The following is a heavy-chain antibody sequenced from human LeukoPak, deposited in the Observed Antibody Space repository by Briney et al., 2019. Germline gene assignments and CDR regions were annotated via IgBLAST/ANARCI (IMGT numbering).Heavy chain of an antibody. CDR3: SRHATVHPNLIDH. CDR1: GFTFSSSSYR. D-gene: IGHD4-11*01. J-gene: IGHJ4*02. CDR2: INSDGSST. V-gene: IGHV3-74*01. Sequence: GGSLRLSCAVSGFTFSSSSYRMHWVRQAPGKGLVWVSRINSDGSSTNYADSVKGRFTISRDNAKNTLYPQMNSLRAEDTAVYYCSRHATVHPNLIDHWGQGTLVTVAS.